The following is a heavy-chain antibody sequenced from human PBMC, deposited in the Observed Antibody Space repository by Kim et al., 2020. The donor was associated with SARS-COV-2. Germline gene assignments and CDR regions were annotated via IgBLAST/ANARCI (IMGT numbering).Heavy chain of an antibody. CDR3: ASGDDWRDAFDI. Sequence: SVKVSCKASGGTFSSYAISWVRQAPGQGLEWMGGIIPIFGTANYAQKFQGRVTITADESTSTAYMELSSLRSEDTAVYYCASGDDWRDAFDIWGQGTMVTVSS. CDR2: IIPIFGTA. D-gene: IGHD3-10*01. V-gene: IGHV1-69*13. CDR1: GGTFSSYA. J-gene: IGHJ3*02.